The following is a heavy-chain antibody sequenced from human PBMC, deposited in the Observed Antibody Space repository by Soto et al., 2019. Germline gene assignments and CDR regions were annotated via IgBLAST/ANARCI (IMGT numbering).Heavy chain of an antibody. V-gene: IGHV3-33*01. CDR1: GFTFSSYG. CDR2: IWYDGSNK. D-gene: IGHD6-19*01. CDR3: ARDKSGAVAGTFDY. J-gene: IGHJ4*02. Sequence: ESGGGVVQPGRSLRLSCAASGFTFSSYGMHWVRQAPGKGLEWVAVIWYDGSNKYYADSVKGRFTISRDNSKNTLYLQMNSLRAEDTAVYYCARDKSGAVAGTFDYWGQGTLVTVSS.